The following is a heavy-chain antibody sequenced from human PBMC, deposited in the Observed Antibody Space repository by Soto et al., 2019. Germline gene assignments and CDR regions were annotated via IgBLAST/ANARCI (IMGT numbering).Heavy chain of an antibody. Sequence: QVQLQESGPGLVKPSQTLSLTCTVSGCSISSGDHFWSWIRQPPGKGLEWVGYIYYSGSTYYNPSLKSRVFISVDTSKNQFSLKLSSVTAADTAVYYCARDYDFLTGYYMFDYWGQGTLVTVSS. CDR1: GCSISSGDHF. V-gene: IGHV4-30-4*01. D-gene: IGHD3-9*01. CDR3: ARDYDFLTGYYMFDY. J-gene: IGHJ4*02. CDR2: IYYSGST.